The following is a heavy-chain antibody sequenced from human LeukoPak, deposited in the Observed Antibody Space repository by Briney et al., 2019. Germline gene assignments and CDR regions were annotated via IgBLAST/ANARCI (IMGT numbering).Heavy chain of an antibody. CDR1: GFTFSTYD. V-gene: IGHV3-23*01. J-gene: IGHJ4*02. CDR2: VRDNGRST. CDR3: AKPGEASNYYFDH. Sequence: PGGSLRLSCSASGFTFSTYDMSWVRQAPGKGLEWVSTVRDNGRSTFYADSVKGRFTISRDNSKNTLYLQMNSLRAEDTALYYCAKPGEASNYYFDHWGQGALVTVSS. D-gene: IGHD2-21*01.